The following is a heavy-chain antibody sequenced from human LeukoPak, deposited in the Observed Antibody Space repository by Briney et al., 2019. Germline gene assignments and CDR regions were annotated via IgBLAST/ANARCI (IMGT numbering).Heavy chain of an antibody. Sequence: GGSLRLSCVASGFSFSSYEMNWVRQAPGKGLEWVSYISGRGSNRYYADSVKGRFTISRDNAKNSLYLQMNSLRAEDTAVYYCARESNGYSFDHWGQGSLVTVSS. D-gene: IGHD5-24*01. CDR3: ARESNGYSFDH. CDR2: ISGRGSNR. V-gene: IGHV3-48*03. J-gene: IGHJ5*02. CDR1: GFSFSSYE.